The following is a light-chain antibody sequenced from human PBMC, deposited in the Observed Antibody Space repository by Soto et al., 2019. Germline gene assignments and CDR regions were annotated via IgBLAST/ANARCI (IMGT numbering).Light chain of an antibody. V-gene: IGKV3-11*01. J-gene: IGKJ5*01. CDR2: DAS. Sequence: EIVLTQSPGTLSLSPGERATLSCRASQSVSSYLAWYQQKPGQAPRLLIYDASNRATGIPARFSGSGSGTDFTLTISSLEPEDFAVYYCQQRSNWPPRTFGQGTLLEIK. CDR1: QSVSSY. CDR3: QQRSNWPPRT.